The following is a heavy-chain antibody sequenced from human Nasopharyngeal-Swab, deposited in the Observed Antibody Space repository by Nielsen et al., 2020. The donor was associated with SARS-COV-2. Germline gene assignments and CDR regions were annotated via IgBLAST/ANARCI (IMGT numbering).Heavy chain of an antibody. D-gene: IGHD4-17*01. J-gene: IGHJ4*02. CDR3: ARDLGYGDYGGGFDY. Sequence: WVRQAPGQGPEWMGIINPSGGRTSYAQKFQGRVTMTRDTSTSTVYTELSSLRSEDTAVYYCARDLGYGDYGGGFDYWGQGTLVTVSS. CDR2: INPSGGRT. V-gene: IGHV1-46*01.